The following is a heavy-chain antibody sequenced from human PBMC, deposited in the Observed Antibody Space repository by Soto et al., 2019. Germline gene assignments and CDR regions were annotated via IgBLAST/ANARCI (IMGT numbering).Heavy chain of an antibody. D-gene: IGHD6-19*01. J-gene: IGHJ6*02. CDR1: GFTFSSYG. Sequence: QPGGSLRLSCAASGFTFSSYGMHWVRQAPGKGLEWVAVISYDGSNKYYADSVKGRFTISRDNSKNTLYLQMNSLRAEDTAVYYCAKEERGWDYYYYGMDVWGQGTTVTVSS. CDR2: ISYDGSNK. V-gene: IGHV3-30*18. CDR3: AKEERGWDYYYYGMDV.